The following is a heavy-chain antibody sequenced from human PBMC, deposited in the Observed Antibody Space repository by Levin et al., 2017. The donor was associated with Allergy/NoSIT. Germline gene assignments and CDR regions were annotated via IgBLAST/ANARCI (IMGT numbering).Heavy chain of an antibody. J-gene: IGHJ4*02. CDR3: ASDTHRYLESSQNFYFDS. CDR1: GFTFDYYG. Sequence: ASVKVSCEASGFTFDYYGFSWVRQAPGQGLEWVGWVRASNGDTKYAQKWQGRVTMTTSANTAFLELRSLRADDTAVYYCASDTHRYLESSQNFYFDSWGQGTLVTVSS. CDR2: VRASNGDT. D-gene: IGHD3-3*01. V-gene: IGHV1-18*01.